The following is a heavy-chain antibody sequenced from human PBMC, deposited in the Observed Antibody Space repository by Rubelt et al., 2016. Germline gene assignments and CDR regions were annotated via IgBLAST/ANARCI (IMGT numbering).Heavy chain of an antibody. CDR2: NYSGSP. V-gene: IGHV4-39*07. CDR3: AGHKPTTLAAVHFDY. Sequence: QLQLQESGPGLVRPSETLSLTCTVSGGSISSSSYYWGWIRQPAGKGLEWIGSNYSGSPYYSPSLNSRVTLSVDTSTNQFARRLRSVTAADTAVYYGAGHKPTTLAAVHFDYWGQGTLVTVSS. CDR1: GGSISSSSYY. J-gene: IGHJ4*02. D-gene: IGHD2-15*01.